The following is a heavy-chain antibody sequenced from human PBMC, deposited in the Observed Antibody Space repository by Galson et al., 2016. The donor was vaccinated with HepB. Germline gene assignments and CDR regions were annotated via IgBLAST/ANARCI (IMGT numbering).Heavy chain of an antibody. D-gene: IGHD7-27*01. J-gene: IGHJ4*02. CDR1: GYTFTNYD. Sequence: SVKVSCKASGYTFTNYDINWVRQATGQGLEWLGWMTPNSGKTGSAQKFQGRLTLTRDTSTSTAYMELSSLTSDDTAVYFCARNREFTGDFDYWGQGALVTVSS. CDR3: ARNREFTGDFDY. V-gene: IGHV1-8*01. CDR2: MTPNSGKT.